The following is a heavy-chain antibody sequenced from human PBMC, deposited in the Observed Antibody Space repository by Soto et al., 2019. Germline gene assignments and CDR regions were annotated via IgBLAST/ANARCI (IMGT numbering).Heavy chain of an antibody. J-gene: IGHJ5*02. CDR1: GYTFTSYD. CDR2: MNPNSGNT. CDR3: ARDSPPNYL. Sequence: ASVKVSCKASGYTFTSYDINWVRQATGQGLEWMGWMNPNSGNTGYAQKFQGRVTMTTDTSTSTAYMELRSLRSDDTAVYYCARDSPPNYLWGQGTLVTVSS. D-gene: IGHD7-27*01. V-gene: IGHV1-8*01.